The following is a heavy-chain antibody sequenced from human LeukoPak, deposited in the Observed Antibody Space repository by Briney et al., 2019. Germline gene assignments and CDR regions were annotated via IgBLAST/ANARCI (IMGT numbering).Heavy chain of an antibody. CDR3: ARVGVAAAATDFDY. CDR2: INSDGSST. D-gene: IGHD6-13*01. V-gene: IGHV3-74*01. CDR1: GFTFSSYW. J-gene: IGHJ4*02. Sequence: GGSLRLSCAASGFTFSSYWMHWVRQAPGKGLVWVSRINSDGSSTSYAGSVKGRFTISRDNAKNTLYLQMNSLRAEDTAVYYCARVGVAAAATDFDYWGQGTLVTVSS.